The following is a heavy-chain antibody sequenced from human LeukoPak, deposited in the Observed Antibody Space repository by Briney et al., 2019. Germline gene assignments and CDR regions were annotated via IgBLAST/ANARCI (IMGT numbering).Heavy chain of an antibody. CDR1: GYSSSSGHY. J-gene: IGHJ4*02. CDR2: ISHSGST. Sequence: SETLSLTCTVSGYSSSSGHYYGWIRQPPGKGLEGIGSISHSGSTNYNPSLKSRVTISVDTSKNQFSLNMSSLTAADTAVYYCASLYYYDSSGYRVTGLPDYWGQGTLVTVSS. CDR3: ASLYYYDSSGYRVTGLPDY. D-gene: IGHD3-22*01. V-gene: IGHV4-38-2*02.